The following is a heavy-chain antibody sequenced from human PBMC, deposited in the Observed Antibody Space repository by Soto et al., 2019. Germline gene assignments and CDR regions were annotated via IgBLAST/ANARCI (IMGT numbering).Heavy chain of an antibody. V-gene: IGHV3-53*01. CDR1: GVTVSSNY. CDR3: ARDLISPDAEGGAFDI. D-gene: IGHD3-16*01. CDR2: IYSGGST. J-gene: IGHJ3*02. Sequence: EVQLVESGGGLIQPGGSLRLSCAASGVTVSSNYMSWVRQAPGKGLEWVSVIYSGGSTYYADSVKGRFTISRDNSKNTLYLQMNSLRAEDTAVYYCARDLISPDAEGGAFDIWGQGTMVTVSS.